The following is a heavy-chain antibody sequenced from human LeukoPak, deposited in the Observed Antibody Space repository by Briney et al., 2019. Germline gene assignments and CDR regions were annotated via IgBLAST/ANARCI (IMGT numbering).Heavy chain of an antibody. CDR3: ARTTEGGYTYDYFYYYYMDV. Sequence: SETLSLTCTVSGGSISSYYWSWSRQPPGKVLEWIGYIYYSGSTNYNPSLKSRVTISVDTSKNQFSLKLSSVTAADTAVYYCARTTEGGYTYDYFYYYYMDVWGKGTTVTVSS. CDR1: GGSISSYY. V-gene: IGHV4-59*01. D-gene: IGHD5-18*01. J-gene: IGHJ6*03. CDR2: IYYSGST.